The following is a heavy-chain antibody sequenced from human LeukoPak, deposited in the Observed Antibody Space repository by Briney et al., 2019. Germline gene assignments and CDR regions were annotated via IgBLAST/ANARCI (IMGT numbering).Heavy chain of an antibody. CDR3: AKSLRPDYDSSGYDY. J-gene: IGHJ4*02. D-gene: IGHD3-22*01. CDR1: GFTFDDYA. Sequence: GGSLRLSCAASGFTFDDYAMHWVRQAPGKGLERVSGISWNSGSIGYADSVKGRFTISRDNAKNSLYLQMNSLRAEDMALYYCAKSLRPDYDSSGYDYWGQGTLVTVSS. V-gene: IGHV3-9*03. CDR2: ISWNSGSI.